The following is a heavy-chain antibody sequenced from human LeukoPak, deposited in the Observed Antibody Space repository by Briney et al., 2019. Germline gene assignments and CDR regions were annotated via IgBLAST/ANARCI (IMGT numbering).Heavy chain of an antibody. J-gene: IGHJ4*02. D-gene: IGHD6-13*01. Sequence: SETLSLTCTVSGGSISSGGYYWSWIRQHPGKGLEWIGYIYYSGSTYYNPSLKSRVTISVDTSKNQFSLKLSSVTAADTAVYYCGRVPFYSRAFDYGGREPLVPVSS. V-gene: IGHV4-31*03. CDR2: IYYSGST. CDR1: GGSISSGGYY. CDR3: GRVPFYSRAFDY.